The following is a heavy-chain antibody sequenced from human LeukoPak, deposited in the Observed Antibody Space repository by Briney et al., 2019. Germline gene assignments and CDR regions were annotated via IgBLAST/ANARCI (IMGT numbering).Heavy chain of an antibody. CDR3: ARGRDYYDSSGYYPTYYYYYYMDV. CDR2: IYTSGST. D-gene: IGHD3-22*01. CDR1: GGSISSGSYY. Sequence: SQTLSLTCTVSGGSISSGSYYWSWIRQPAGKGLEWIGRIYTSGSTNYNPSLKSRVTISVDTSKNQFSLKLSPVTAAGTAVYYCARGRDYYDSSGYYPTYYYYYYMDVWGKGTTVTVSS. J-gene: IGHJ6*03. V-gene: IGHV4-61*02.